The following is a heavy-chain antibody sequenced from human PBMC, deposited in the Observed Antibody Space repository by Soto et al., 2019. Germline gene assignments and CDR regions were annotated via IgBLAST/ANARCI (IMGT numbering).Heavy chain of an antibody. V-gene: IGHV3-15*01. CDR3: TTGVQLPNYYYYYMDV. J-gene: IGHJ6*03. Sequence: GESLKISCAASGFTFSNAWMSWVRQAPGKGLEWVGRIKSKTDGGTTDYAAPVKGRFTISRDDSKNTLYLQMNSLKTEDTAVYYCTTGVQLPNYYYYYMDVWGKGTTVTVSS. CDR1: GFTFSNAW. D-gene: IGHD2-2*01. CDR2: IKSKTDGGTT.